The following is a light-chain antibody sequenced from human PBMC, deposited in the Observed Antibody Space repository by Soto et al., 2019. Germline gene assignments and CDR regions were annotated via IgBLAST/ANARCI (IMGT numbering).Light chain of an antibody. J-gene: IGKJ1*01. CDR3: QQYSNWPLT. Sequence: EIVMTQSPATVSVSQGERASLSCRASQTVNSKMAWYQQKPGQGPRLLIYGASTRATGIPARFSGSGSGIEYTLTISSLQLEDLAVYWCQQYSNWPLTFGQGTTVEI. CDR2: GAS. V-gene: IGKV3-15*01. CDR1: QTVNSK.